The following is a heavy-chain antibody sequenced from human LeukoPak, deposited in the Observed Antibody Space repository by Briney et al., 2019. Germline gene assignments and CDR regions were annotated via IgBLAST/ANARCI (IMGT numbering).Heavy chain of an antibody. CDR3: AKDPSYYYDSSGYWFDP. Sequence: GGSLRLSGAASGFTFSSYAMSWVRQAPGKGLEWVSAISGSGGSTYYADSVKGRFTISRDNSKNTLYLQMNSLRAEDTAVYYRAKDPSYYYDSSGYWFDPWGQGTLVTVSS. CDR2: ISGSGGST. D-gene: IGHD3-22*01. CDR1: GFTFSSYA. V-gene: IGHV3-23*01. J-gene: IGHJ5*02.